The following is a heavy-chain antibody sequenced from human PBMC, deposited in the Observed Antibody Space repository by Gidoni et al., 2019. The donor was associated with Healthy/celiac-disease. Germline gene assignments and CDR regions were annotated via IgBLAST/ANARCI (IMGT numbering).Heavy chain of an antibody. D-gene: IGHD1-20*01. CDR2: IRSKADGGTT. V-gene: IGHV3-49*03. CDR1: GFPFGDSA. J-gene: IGHJ6*02. Sequence: EVQLVESGGGLVQPGRSLTPSCTALGFPFGDSARSWFRQAPGKEMEWVGFIRSKADGGTTEYAASVKGRFTISRDDSKSIAYLQMNSLKTEDTAVYYCTRARIYYGMDVWGQGTTVTVSS. CDR3: TRARIYYGMDV.